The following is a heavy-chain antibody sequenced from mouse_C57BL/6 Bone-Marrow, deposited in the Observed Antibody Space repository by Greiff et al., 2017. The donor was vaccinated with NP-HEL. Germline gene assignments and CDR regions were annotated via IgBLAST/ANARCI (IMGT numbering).Heavy chain of an antibody. Sequence: QVQLQQSGPELVKPGASVKLSCKASGYTFTSYDINWVKQRPGQGLEWIGWIYPRDGSTKYNEKFKGKATLTVGTSSSTAYMELHSLTSEDSAVYFCAREASYYGSTPWFAYWGQGTLVTVSA. J-gene: IGHJ3*01. CDR3: AREASYYGSTPWFAY. D-gene: IGHD1-1*01. V-gene: IGHV1-85*01. CDR1: GYTFTSYD. CDR2: IYPRDGST.